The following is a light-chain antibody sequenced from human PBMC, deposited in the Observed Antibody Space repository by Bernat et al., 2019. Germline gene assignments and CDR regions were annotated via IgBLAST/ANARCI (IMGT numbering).Light chain of an antibody. Sequence: QSALTQPASVSGSPGQSITISCTGTSSDVGGYNDVSWYQQHPGKAPKLMIYDVSNRPSGVSNRYSGSKSGNTASLTLSGLQAEDEADYYCSSYTSSSTWVFCGGTKLTVL. CDR3: SSYTSSSTWV. J-gene: IGLJ3*02. CDR2: DVS. CDR1: SSDVGGYND. V-gene: IGLV2-14*01.